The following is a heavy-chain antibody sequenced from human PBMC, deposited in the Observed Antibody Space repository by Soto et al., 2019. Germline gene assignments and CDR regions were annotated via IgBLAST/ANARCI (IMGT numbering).Heavy chain of an antibody. J-gene: IGHJ3*02. V-gene: IGHV3-30-3*01. Sequence: QVQLVESGGGVVQPGRSLRLSCAASGFTFSSYAMHWVRQAPGKGLEWVAVISYDGSNKYYADSVKGRFTISRDNSKNTLYLQMNSLRAEDTAVYYCARDRRRSVITTLSAFDIWGQGTMVTVSS. D-gene: IGHD3-22*01. CDR1: GFTFSSYA. CDR2: ISYDGSNK. CDR3: ARDRRRSVITTLSAFDI.